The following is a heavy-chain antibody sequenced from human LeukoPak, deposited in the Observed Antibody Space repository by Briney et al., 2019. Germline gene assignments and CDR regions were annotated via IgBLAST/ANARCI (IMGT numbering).Heavy chain of an antibody. CDR3: ATGSITMIRGTVYYYYGLDV. V-gene: IGHV1-18*01. CDR1: GYTFSSYG. J-gene: IGHJ6*02. D-gene: IGHD3-10*01. Sequence: GASVKVSCKASGYTFSSYGIIWVRQAPGQGLECMGWISGYNGNTNYAQKFQGRLTMTTDTSTSIAYMELRRLRSDDSAVYYCATGSITMIRGTVYYYYGLDVWGQGTTVTVSS. CDR2: ISGYNGNT.